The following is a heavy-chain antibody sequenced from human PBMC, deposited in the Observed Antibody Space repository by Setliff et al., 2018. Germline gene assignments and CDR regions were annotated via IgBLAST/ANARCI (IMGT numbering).Heavy chain of an antibody. CDR3: ARNEYNYYGSGSYYNNLPFEY. D-gene: IGHD3-10*01. J-gene: IGHJ4*02. Sequence: SVKVSCKASGGTFSSFALSWVRQAPGQGLEWMGGIIPIIGIANYAQKFQGRVTITADKSTSTAYMELSSLRSEDTAVYYCARNEYNYYGSGSYYNNLPFEYCGQGTLVTVSS. V-gene: IGHV1-69*10. CDR2: IIPIIGIA. CDR1: GGTFSSFA.